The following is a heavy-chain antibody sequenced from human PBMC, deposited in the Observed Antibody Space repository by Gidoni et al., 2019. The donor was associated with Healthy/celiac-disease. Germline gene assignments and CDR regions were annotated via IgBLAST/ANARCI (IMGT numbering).Heavy chain of an antibody. CDR1: GVTFSSYS. CDR3: ARVGLRGGLDY. J-gene: IGHJ4*02. CDR2: ISSSSSTI. Sequence: EVQLVESGGGSVQPGGALRLSCAASGVTFSSYSMNWVRQAPGKGLGWVSYISSSSSTIYYADSVKGRFTISRDNAKNSLYLQMNSLRAEDTAVYYCARVGLRGGLDYWGQGTLVTVSS. V-gene: IGHV3-48*01. D-gene: IGHD3-3*01.